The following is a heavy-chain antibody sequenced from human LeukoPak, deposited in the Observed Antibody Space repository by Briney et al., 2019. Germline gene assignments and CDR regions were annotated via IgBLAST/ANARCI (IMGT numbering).Heavy chain of an antibody. V-gene: IGHV4-34*01. Sequence: SETLSLTCGVHGVSFSDYYWGWIRQSPGKGLEWIGEIYHTGDTHYNPSLKGRVTISIDTSKNQFSLNVTSLTAADTSVYYCARGRHRIDYDPRGRSLVHVYFDNWGQGSLVTVSS. CDR1: GVSFSDYY. J-gene: IGHJ4*02. CDR2: IYHTGDT. D-gene: IGHD3-16*01. CDR3: ARGRHRIDYDPRGRSLVHVYFDN.